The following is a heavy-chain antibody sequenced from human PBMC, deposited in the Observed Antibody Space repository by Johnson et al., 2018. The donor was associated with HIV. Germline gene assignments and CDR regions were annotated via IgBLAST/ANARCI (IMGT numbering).Heavy chain of an antibody. CDR1: GFTFSSYW. V-gene: IGHV3-74*02. CDR3: AKVAAAMGTDAFDI. Sequence: VQLVESGGGVVQPGRSLRLSCAASGFTFSSYWMYWVRQAPGKGLVWVSRINSDGSSTSYADSVKGRFTTSRDNSKNTLYLQMNSLRAEDTAVYYCAKVAAAMGTDAFDIWGQGTMVTVSS. CDR2: INSDGSST. D-gene: IGHD5-18*01. J-gene: IGHJ3*02.